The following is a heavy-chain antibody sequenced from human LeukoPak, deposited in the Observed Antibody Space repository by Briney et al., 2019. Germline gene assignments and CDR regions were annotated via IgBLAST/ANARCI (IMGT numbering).Heavy chain of an antibody. D-gene: IGHD4-17*01. Sequence: GGSLRLSCAASGFTFSSYSMNWLRQAPGKGLEWVSSISGRNSYIYYADSVKGRFTISRDNAENSLYLQMNSLRAADTAVYYCVRDMTTVTTCYHQHWGHGTLVTVSS. CDR1: GFTFSSYS. CDR3: VRDMTTVTTCYHQH. V-gene: IGHV3-21*01. CDR2: ISGRNSYI. J-gene: IGHJ1*01.